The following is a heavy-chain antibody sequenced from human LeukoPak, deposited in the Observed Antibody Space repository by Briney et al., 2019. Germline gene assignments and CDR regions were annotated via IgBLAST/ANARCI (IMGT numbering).Heavy chain of an antibody. Sequence: GGSLRLSCAASGFTFSNAWMNWVRQAPGKGLEWVGRIKSKTDGGTTDYAAPVKGRFTISRDDSKNTLYLQMNSPKTEDTAVYHCNTGEYGDYYYYGMDVWGQGTTVTVSS. CDR2: IKSKTDGGTT. D-gene: IGHD3-10*01. CDR1: GFTFSNAW. J-gene: IGHJ6*02. CDR3: NTGEYGDYYYYGMDV. V-gene: IGHV3-15*07.